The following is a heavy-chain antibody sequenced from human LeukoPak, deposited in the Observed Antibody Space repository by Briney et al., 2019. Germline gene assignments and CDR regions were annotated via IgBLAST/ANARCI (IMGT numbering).Heavy chain of an antibody. CDR1: GYTLTELS. V-gene: IGHV1-24*01. D-gene: IGHD2-15*01. Sequence: ASVKVSCKVSGYTLTELSMHWVRQAPGKGLEWMGGFDPEDGETIYAQKFQGSVTMTEDTSTDTAYMELSSLRSEDTAVYYCATDGSVRRYCSGGSCSVPSVYWGQGTLVTVSS. CDR3: ATDGSVRRYCSGGSCSVPSVY. J-gene: IGHJ4*02. CDR2: FDPEDGET.